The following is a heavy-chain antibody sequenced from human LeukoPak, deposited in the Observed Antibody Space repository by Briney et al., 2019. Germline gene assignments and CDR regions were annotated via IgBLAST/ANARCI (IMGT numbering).Heavy chain of an antibody. J-gene: IGHJ4*02. CDR2: IYHSGST. CDR3: ATRYSVWPK. D-gene: IGHD5/OR15-5a*01. CDR1: GGSITGSDW. V-gene: IGHV4-4*02. Sequence: PSGTLSLICAVSGGSITGSDWCWWTWVRQPPGKGLEWIGEIYHSGSTNYNPSLKSRVTISLDKSKNQFSLTLTSVTAADTAMYYCATRYSVWPKWGPGTLVTVSS.